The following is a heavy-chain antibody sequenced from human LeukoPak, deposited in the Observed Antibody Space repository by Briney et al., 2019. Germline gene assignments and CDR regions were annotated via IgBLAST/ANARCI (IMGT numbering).Heavy chain of an antibody. CDR1: GGSTSSYY. CDR2: IYYSGST. Sequence: SVTLSLTCTVSGGSTSSYYWSWIRQPPGKGLEWIGYIYYSGSTNYNPSLKSRVTISVDTSKNQFSLKLSSVTAADTAVYYCARDNLGFDYWGQGTLVTVSS. D-gene: IGHD3-16*01. V-gene: IGHV4-59*01. J-gene: IGHJ4*02. CDR3: ARDNLGFDY.